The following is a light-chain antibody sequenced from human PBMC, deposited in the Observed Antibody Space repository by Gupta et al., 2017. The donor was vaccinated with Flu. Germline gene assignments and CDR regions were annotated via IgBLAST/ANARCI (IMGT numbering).Light chain of an antibody. Sequence: QTVVTQEPSLTVSPGGTVTLTCASSAGAVTSGNLPSWFQQKPGQTPRLLIYSTNKKHSWTPARFSGSVLGGKAALTLSGVQPEDEEYDYCVLWYGSMGVFGGGTKLTVL. V-gene: IGLV7-43*01. CDR2: STN. CDR1: AGAVTSGNL. J-gene: IGLJ3*02. CDR3: VLWYGSMGV.